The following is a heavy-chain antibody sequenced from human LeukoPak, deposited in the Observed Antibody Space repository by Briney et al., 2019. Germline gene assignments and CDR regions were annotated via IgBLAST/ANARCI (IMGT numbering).Heavy chain of an antibody. Sequence: SGGSLRLSCAASGFTFSSYAMSWVRQAPGKGLEWVSAISGSGGSTYYADSVKGRFTISRDNSKNTLYLQMNSLRAEDTAVYYCASNGPAYDSSGYYLLGWGQGTLVTVSS. J-gene: IGHJ4*02. D-gene: IGHD3-22*01. CDR2: ISGSGGST. V-gene: IGHV3-23*01. CDR3: ASNGPAYDSSGYYLLG. CDR1: GFTFSSYA.